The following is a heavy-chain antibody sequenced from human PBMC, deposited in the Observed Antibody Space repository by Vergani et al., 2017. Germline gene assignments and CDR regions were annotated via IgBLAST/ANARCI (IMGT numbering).Heavy chain of an antibody. J-gene: IGHJ4*02. CDR1: GGSISSGDYY. V-gene: IGHV4-30-4*08. CDR2: IYYSGST. CDR3: ARPYYYDSSGYYAFDY. D-gene: IGHD3-22*01. Sequence: QVQLQESGPGLVKPSQTLSLTCTVSGGSISSGDYYWSWIRQPPGKGLEWIGYIYYSGSTYYNPSLKSRVTISVDTAKNQFSPKLSSVTAADTAVYYCARPYYYDSSGYYAFDYWGQGTLVTGSS.